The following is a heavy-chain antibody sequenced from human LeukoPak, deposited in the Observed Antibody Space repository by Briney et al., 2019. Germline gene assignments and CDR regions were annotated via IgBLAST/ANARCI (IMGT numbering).Heavy chain of an antibody. CDR2: MKPDGSEK. V-gene: IGHV3-7*01. J-gene: IGHJ4*02. CDR3: ARDPRQSHLVYTTGDY. Sequence: PGGSLRLSCEVSGFTFSSYWMSWVRQAPGKGLEWVANMKPDGSEKYYADSVKGRFTISRDNSKNSLYLQMNSLRAEDTAVYYCARDPRQSHLVYTTGDYWGQGTLVTVSS. CDR1: GFTFSSYW. D-gene: IGHD2-2*02.